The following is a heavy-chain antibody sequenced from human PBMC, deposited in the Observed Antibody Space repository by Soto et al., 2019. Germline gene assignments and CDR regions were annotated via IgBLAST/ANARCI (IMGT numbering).Heavy chain of an antibody. V-gene: IGHV3-33*01. D-gene: IGHD6-19*01. CDR1: GFTFSSYG. CDR2: IWYDGSNK. Sequence: QVQLVESGGGVVQPGRSLRLSCAASGFTFSSYGMHWVRQAPGKGLEWVAVIWYDGSNKYYADSVKGRFTISRDNSKNTLYLQRNSLRAEDTAVYYCARDSYSSGWPDAFAIWGQGTMVTVSS. J-gene: IGHJ3*02. CDR3: ARDSYSSGWPDAFAI.